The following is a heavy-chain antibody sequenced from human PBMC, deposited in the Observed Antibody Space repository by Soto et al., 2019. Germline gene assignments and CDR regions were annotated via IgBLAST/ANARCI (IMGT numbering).Heavy chain of an antibody. CDR2: IYYSGST. D-gene: IGHD6-13*01. V-gene: IGHV4-59*01. J-gene: IGHJ4*02. Sequence: SETLSLTCTVSGGSISSYYWSWIRQPPGKGLEWIGYIYYSGSTNYNPSLKSRVTISVDTSKNQFSLKLSSVTAADTDVYYCARVSSSWGLVNYFDYWGQGTLVTVSS. CDR1: GGSISSYY. CDR3: ARVSSSWGLVNYFDY.